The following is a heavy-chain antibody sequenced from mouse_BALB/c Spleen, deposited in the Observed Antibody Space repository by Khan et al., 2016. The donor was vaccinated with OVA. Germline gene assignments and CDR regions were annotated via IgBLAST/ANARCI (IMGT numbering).Heavy chain of an antibody. D-gene: IGHD2-3*01. CDR1: GYTFTDYA. CDR3: ARPAYDGYYDY. Sequence: QVQLQQSGPELVRPGVSVKISCKGSGYTFTDYAMYWVKQSHAKSLEWIGLISTYSGNTNYNQKFKGKATMTVDKSSSTAYMELARLTSEDSVIYYGARPAYDGYYDYWGQGTTLTVSS. CDR2: ISTYSGNT. V-gene: IGHV1S137*01. J-gene: IGHJ2*01.